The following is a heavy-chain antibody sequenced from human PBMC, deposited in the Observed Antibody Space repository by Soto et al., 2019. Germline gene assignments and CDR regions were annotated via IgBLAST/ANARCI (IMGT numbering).Heavy chain of an antibody. V-gene: IGHV4-59*08. CDR1: GGSISSYY. J-gene: IGHJ4*02. CDR2: IYYSGST. Sequence: SETLSLTCTVSGGSISSYYWSWIRQPPGKGLEWIGYIYYSGSTNYNPSLKSRVTISVDTSKNQFSLKLSSVTAADTAVYYCARHDVVPYYFDYWGQGTLVTVS. D-gene: IGHD2-15*01. CDR3: ARHDVVPYYFDY.